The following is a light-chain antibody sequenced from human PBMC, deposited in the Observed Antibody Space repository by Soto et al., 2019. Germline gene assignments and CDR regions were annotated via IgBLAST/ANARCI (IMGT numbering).Light chain of an antibody. CDR3: QQSYSTPRT. V-gene: IGKV1-39*01. CDR2: AAA. CDR1: QSISSY. Sequence: DIQMTQSPSSLSASVGDRVTITCRASQSISSYLNWYQQKPGKAPKLLIYAAASLQSGVPSRFCGSGSGTDFTLTIISLQPEDFATDYCQQSYSTPRTFGQGTKVEIK. J-gene: IGKJ1*01.